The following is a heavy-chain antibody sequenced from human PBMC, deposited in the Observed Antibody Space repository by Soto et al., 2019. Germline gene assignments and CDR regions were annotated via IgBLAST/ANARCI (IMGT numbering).Heavy chain of an antibody. V-gene: IGHV4-59*01. J-gene: IGHJ4*02. CDR2: IYYSGST. D-gene: IGHD3-9*01. CDR1: GGSISSYY. Sequence: SETLSLTCTVSGGSISSYYWSWIRQPPGKGLEWIGYIYYSGSTNYNPSLKSRVTISVDTSKNQFSLKLSSVTAADTAVYYCARESYDILTGYDYFDYWGQGTLVTVS. CDR3: ARESYDILTGYDYFDY.